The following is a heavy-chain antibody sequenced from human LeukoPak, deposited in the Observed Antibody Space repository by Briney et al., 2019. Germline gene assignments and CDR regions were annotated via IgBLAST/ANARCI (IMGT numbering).Heavy chain of an antibody. CDR3: ARGGVVPAAFGGSDP. J-gene: IGHJ5*02. D-gene: IGHD2-2*01. CDR1: GYTFTSYY. V-gene: IGHV1-46*01. Sequence: GASVKVSCKASGYTFTSYYMHWVRQAPGQGLEWMGIINPSGGSTSYAQKFQGRVTMTRDTSTSTVYMELSSLRSEDTAVYYCARGGVVPAAFGGSDPWGQGTLVTVSS. CDR2: INPSGGST.